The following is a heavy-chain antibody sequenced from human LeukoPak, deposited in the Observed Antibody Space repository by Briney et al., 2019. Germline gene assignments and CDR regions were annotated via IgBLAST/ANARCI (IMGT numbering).Heavy chain of an antibody. D-gene: IGHD4-17*01. CDR1: GGSINNYY. Sequence: SSETLSLTCTVSGGSINNYYWTWIRRPPGKGLECIGYVYYTGSTYYNPSLKSRVTISVDSSKNQFSLKLNSVTAADTAVYYCARDSSTVTTRHFDYWGQGTLVTVSS. CDR3: ARDSSTVTTRHFDY. CDR2: VYYTGST. J-gene: IGHJ4*02. V-gene: IGHV4-59*01.